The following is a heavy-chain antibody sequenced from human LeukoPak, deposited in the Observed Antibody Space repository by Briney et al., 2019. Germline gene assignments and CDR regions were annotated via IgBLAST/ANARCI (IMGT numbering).Heavy chain of an antibody. CDR3: AGSVVECGSTYYFDY. Sequence: GGSLRLTCAVSGFSFSGYNMNWVRQGPGKGLEWISYISSSSSRIYYADSVKGRSTISRDNAKNSLYLQMNSLRDEDTAVYYCAGSVVECGSTYYFDYWGQGTLVTVSS. CDR2: ISSSSSRI. D-gene: IGHD2-15*01. J-gene: IGHJ4*02. CDR1: GFSFSGYN. V-gene: IGHV3-48*02.